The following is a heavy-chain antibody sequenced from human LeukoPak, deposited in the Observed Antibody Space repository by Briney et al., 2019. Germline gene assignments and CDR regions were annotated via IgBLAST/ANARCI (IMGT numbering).Heavy chain of an antibody. CDR3: GRDPRLGIRGYTYGYIDY. V-gene: IGHV7-4-1*02. J-gene: IGHJ4*02. CDR2: INTNTGNP. Sequence: ASVKVSCKTSGYTFSSYTIIWVRQAPGQGLEWMGWINTNTGNPTYAQGFTGRCVFSLDTSVSTAYLQISGLTADDTAVYFCGRDPRLGIRGYTYGYIDYWGQGTLVTVSS. CDR1: GYTFSSYT. D-gene: IGHD5-18*01.